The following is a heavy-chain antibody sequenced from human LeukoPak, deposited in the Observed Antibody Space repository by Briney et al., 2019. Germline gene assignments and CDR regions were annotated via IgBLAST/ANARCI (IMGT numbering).Heavy chain of an antibody. CDR1: GFTFSAYH. J-gene: IGHJ6*02. Sequence: SGGSLRLSCAASGFTFSAYHMNWIRQDPGKGLEWVSSIPSSSSSKFYTDSVKGRFTISRDNAKNSLYLQMNSLRVDDTAVYYCAREWGIYGMDVWGQGTTVTVTS. CDR2: IPSSSSSK. CDR3: AREWGIYGMDV. D-gene: IGHD1-26*01. V-gene: IGHV3-21*01.